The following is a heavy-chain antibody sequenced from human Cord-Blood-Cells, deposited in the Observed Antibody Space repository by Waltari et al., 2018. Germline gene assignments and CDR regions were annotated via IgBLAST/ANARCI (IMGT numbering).Heavy chain of an antibody. D-gene: IGHD3-3*01. CDR2: INHSGST. CDR3: AGNYDFWSCYYY. V-gene: IGHV4-34*01. Sequence: QVQLQQWGAGLLKPSETLSLTCAVYGGSFSGYYWSWIRQPPGKGLEWIGEINHSGSTNYNPSLKSRVTISVDTSKNQFSLKLSSVTAADTAVYYCAGNYDFWSCYYYWGQGTLVTVSS. CDR1: GGSFSGYY. J-gene: IGHJ4*02.